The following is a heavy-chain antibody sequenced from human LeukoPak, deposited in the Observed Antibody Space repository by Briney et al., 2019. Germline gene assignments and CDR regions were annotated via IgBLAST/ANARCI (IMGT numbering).Heavy chain of an antibody. D-gene: IGHD4-23*01. CDR1: GFSLSTSGVG. Sequence: SGPTLVNPTQTLTLTCTFSGFSLSTSGVGVGWIRQPPGKALEWLARIDWDDDKFYSTSLKTRLTISKDTSKNQVVLTMTNMDPVDTATYYCARISTVVGGFDSWGQGTLVTVSS. J-gene: IGHJ4*02. CDR3: ARISTVVGGFDS. CDR2: IDWDDDK. V-gene: IGHV2-70*04.